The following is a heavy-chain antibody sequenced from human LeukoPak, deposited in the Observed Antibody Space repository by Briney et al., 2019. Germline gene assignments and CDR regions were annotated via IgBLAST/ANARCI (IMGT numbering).Heavy chain of an antibody. CDR1: GGSISSGSYY. D-gene: IGHD3-22*01. V-gene: IGHV4-61*02. CDR2: IYTSGST. CDR3: ARASYSYDINGWVPFDY. J-gene: IGHJ4*02. Sequence: PSETLSLTCTVSGGSISSGSYYWSWIRQPAGKGLEWIGRIYTSGSTNYNPSLKSRITISGDTSKNQFSLRLSSVTAADTAVYYCARASYSYDINGWVPFDYWGQGTLVTVSS.